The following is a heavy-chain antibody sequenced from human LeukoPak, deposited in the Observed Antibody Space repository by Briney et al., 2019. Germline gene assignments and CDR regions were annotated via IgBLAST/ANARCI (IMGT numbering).Heavy chain of an antibody. CDR1: GFTFSRYR. D-gene: IGHD2-2*01. Sequence: GGSLRLSCAASGFTFSRYRMHWVRQAPGKGLVWVSRINSDGSRTSYADSVKGRFTISRDNAKNTLYLQMNSLRAEDTAVYYCARVLVVSEAFDIWGQGKMVTVSS. J-gene: IGHJ3*02. CDR3: ARVLVVSEAFDI. V-gene: IGHV3-74*01. CDR2: INSDGSRT.